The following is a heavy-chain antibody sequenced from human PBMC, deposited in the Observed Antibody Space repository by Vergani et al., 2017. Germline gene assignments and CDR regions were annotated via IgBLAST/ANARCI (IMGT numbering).Heavy chain of an antibody. D-gene: IGHD4-23*01. CDR1: GGSISSSSYY. Sequence: QLQLQESGPGLVTPSETLSLTCTVSGGSISSSSYYWGWIRQPPGKGLEWIGSIYYSGSTYYNPSLKSRVTISVDTSKNQFSLKLSSVTAADTAVYYCARVASPYGGTTVDYWGQGTLVTVSS. J-gene: IGHJ4*02. CDR2: IYYSGST. V-gene: IGHV4-39*07. CDR3: ARVASPYGGTTVDY.